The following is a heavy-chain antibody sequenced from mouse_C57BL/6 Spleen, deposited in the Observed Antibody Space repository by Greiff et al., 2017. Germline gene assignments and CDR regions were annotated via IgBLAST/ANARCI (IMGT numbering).Heavy chain of an antibody. V-gene: IGHV5-4*01. CDR2: ISDGGSYT. D-gene: IGHD1-1*01. Sequence: EVQRVESGGGLVKPGGSLKLSCAASGFTFSSYAMSWVRQTPEKRLEWVATISDGGSYTYYPDNVKGRFTISRDNAKNNLYLQMSHLKSEDTAMYYCARALGGSSFDYWGQGTTLTVSS. CDR3: ARALGGSSFDY. CDR1: GFTFSSYA. J-gene: IGHJ2*01.